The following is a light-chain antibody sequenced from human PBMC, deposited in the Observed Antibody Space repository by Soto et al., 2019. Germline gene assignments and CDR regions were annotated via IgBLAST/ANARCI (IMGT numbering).Light chain of an antibody. Sequence: IVLTQSPGTLSLSPGERATLSCRASQSVSSSYLAWYQQKPGQSPRLLIYGASGRATGIPDRFSGSGSGTDFTLTIRRLEPEDFAVYYCQQSRSSPYTFGQGTKLEI. J-gene: IGKJ2*01. CDR2: GAS. CDR3: QQSRSSPYT. CDR1: QSVSSSY. V-gene: IGKV3-20*01.